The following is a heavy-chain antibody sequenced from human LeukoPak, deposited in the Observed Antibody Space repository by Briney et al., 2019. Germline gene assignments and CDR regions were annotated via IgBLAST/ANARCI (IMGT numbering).Heavy chain of an antibody. CDR2: IYYSGST. CDR3: ASQDGYHDYYYYMDV. J-gene: IGHJ6*03. CDR1: GGSISSYY. V-gene: IGHV4-59*01. D-gene: IGHD3-16*02. Sequence: SETLSLTCTVSGGSISSYYWSWIRQPPGKGLEWIGYIYYSGSTNCNPSLKSRVTISVDTSKNQFSLKLSSVTAADTAVYYCASQDGYHDYYYYMDVWGKGTTVTVSS.